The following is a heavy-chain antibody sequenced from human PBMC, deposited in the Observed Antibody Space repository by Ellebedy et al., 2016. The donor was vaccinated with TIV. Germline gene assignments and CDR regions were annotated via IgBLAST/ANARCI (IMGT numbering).Heavy chain of an antibody. V-gene: IGHV1-3*01. CDR3: ASPRTHGRGRVYYYGMDV. D-gene: IGHD3-16*01. CDR2: MNADNGDT. Sequence: AASVKVSCKASGYSFTNYPIHWLRQAPGQRPEWMGWMNADNGDTKYSQNFQGRVTMTSDTSTSTVYMELSSLRSEDTAVYYCASPRTHGRGRVYYYGMDVWGQGTTVTVSS. CDR1: GYSFTNYP. J-gene: IGHJ6*02.